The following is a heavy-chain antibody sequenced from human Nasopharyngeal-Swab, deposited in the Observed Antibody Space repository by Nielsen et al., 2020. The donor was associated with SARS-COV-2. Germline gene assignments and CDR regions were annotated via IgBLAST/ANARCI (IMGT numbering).Heavy chain of an antibody. CDR3: ARINPESGSYYTLDY. J-gene: IGHJ4*02. V-gene: IGHV3-30-3*01. CDR1: GFTFSSYA. CDR2: ISYDGSNK. D-gene: IGHD3-10*01. Sequence: GESLKISCAASGFTFSSYAMRWVRQAPGKGLEWVAVISYDGSNKYYADSVKGRFTISRDNSKNTLYLQMNSLRAEDTAVYYCARINPESGSYYTLDYWGQGTLVTVSS.